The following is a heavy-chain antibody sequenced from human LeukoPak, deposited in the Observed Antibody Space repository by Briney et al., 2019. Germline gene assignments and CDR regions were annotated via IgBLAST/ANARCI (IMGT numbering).Heavy chain of an antibody. V-gene: IGHV7-4-1*02. CDR1: GYTFTSYA. Sequence: GASVKVSCKASGYTFTSYAMNWVRQAPGQGLEWMGWINTNTGNPTYAQGFTGRFVFSLDTSVSTAYLQISSLKAEDAAVYYCAKTGVATNDYYYYYYMDVWGKGTTVTVSS. J-gene: IGHJ6*03. CDR2: INTNTGNP. D-gene: IGHD5-12*01. CDR3: AKTGVATNDYYYYYYMDV.